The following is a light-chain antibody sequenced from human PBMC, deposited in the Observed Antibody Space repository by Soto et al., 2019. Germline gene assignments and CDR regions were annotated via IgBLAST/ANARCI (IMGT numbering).Light chain of an antibody. CDR3: SSYTSSTTGV. Sequence: QSALTQPASVSGSPGQSITISCTGTSSDVGSYKYVSWYQQHPGKAPKLIIYDVSNRPSGVSSRFSGSKSGNTASLTISGLRAEDESDYYCSSYTSSTTGVFGGGTKLTVL. CDR1: SSDVGSYKY. J-gene: IGLJ3*02. V-gene: IGLV2-14*01. CDR2: DVS.